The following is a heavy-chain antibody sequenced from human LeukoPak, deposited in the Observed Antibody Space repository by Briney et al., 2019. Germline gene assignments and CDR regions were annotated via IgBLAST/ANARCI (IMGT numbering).Heavy chain of an antibody. V-gene: IGHV5-10-1*01. CDR3: ARTYYDILTGEVHFDY. Sequence: GESLKISCKGSGYSFTSYWISWVRQTPGKGLEWMGRIDPSDSYTNYSPSFQGHVTISADKSISTAYLQWSSLKASDTAMYYCARTYYDILTGEVHFDYWGQGTLVTVSS. CDR1: GYSFTSYW. D-gene: IGHD3-9*01. CDR2: IDPSDSYT. J-gene: IGHJ4*02.